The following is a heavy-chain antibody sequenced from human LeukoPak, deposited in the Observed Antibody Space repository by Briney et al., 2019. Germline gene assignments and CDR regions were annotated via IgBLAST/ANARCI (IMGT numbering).Heavy chain of an antibody. D-gene: IGHD2/OR15-2a*01. J-gene: IGHJ4*02. CDR3: ARGFYGPHYYFDY. CDR2: ISYDGSNK. V-gene: IGHV3-30-3*01. CDR1: GFTFSSYA. Sequence: GGSQRLSCAASGFTFSSYAMHWVRQAPAKGMEWVAVISYDGSNKYYADSVKGRFTISRDNSENTLYLQMNSLRAEDTAVYYCARGFYGPHYYFDYWGQGTLVTVSS.